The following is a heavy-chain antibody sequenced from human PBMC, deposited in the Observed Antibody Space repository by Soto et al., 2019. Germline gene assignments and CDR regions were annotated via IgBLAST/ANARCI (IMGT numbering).Heavy chain of an antibody. CDR1: GGSISNHY. J-gene: IGHJ4*02. Sequence: SETLSLTCIVSGGSISNHYWSWIRQPPGKGLEWIGYIYYSGNTNYNPSLKSRVTISIDTSKNQFSLRLSSVTAADTAVYYCARHRRTTVAKFYFDNWGQGALVTVSS. CDR2: IYYSGNT. V-gene: IGHV4-59*08. D-gene: IGHD4-4*01. CDR3: ARHRRTTVAKFYFDN.